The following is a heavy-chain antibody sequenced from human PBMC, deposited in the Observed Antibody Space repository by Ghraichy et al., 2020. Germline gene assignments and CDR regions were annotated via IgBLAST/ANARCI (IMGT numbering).Heavy chain of an antibody. CDR2: ISSSGTTI. CDR1: GFTFRDYY. V-gene: IGHV3-11*01. Sequence: GESLNISCAASGFTFRDYYMTWIRQAPGKGLECLSYISSSGTTIYYADSVKGRFTISRDNSKKSLYLQMTSLRAEDTAVYYCARDMGDFWSGYSSTAYYYDGKDVCGQGTTFTISS. D-gene: IGHD3-3*01. CDR3: ARDMGDFWSGYSSTAYYYDGKDV. J-gene: IGHJ6*02.